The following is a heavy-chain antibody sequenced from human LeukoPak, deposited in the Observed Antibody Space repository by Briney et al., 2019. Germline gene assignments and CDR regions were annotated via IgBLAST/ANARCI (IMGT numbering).Heavy chain of an antibody. CDR2: ISYDGSNK. J-gene: IGHJ4*02. CDR1: GFTFSSYG. Sequence: GGSLRLSCAASGFTFSSYGMHWVRQAPGKGLEWVAVISYDGSNKYYADSVKGRFTISRDNSKNTLYLQMNSLKTEDTAVYYCTSSSYGDEDYWGQGTLVTVSS. CDR3: TSSSYGDEDY. V-gene: IGHV3-30*03. D-gene: IGHD4-17*01.